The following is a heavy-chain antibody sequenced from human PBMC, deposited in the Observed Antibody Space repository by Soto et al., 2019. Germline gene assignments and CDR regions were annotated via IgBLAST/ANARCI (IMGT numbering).Heavy chain of an antibody. CDR3: ARDPGGDFYLDY. J-gene: IGHJ4*02. V-gene: IGHV4-30-2*05. Sequence: PSETLSLTCDVSGDSISSGGYSWNWIRQPPGKGLEWIGNIYQSGTTDYNPSLKSRVTISVDTSKNQFSLKLSSVTAADTAVYYCARDPGGDFYLDYWGQGPLVTVSS. D-gene: IGHD2-21*01. CDR2: IYQSGTT. CDR1: GDSISSGGYS.